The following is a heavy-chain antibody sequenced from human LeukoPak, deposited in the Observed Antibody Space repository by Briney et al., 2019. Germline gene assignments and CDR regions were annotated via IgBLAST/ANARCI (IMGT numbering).Heavy chain of an antibody. CDR1: GFTFSSYA. D-gene: IGHD3-22*01. CDR2: ISWNSGSI. Sequence: GGSLRLSCAASGFTFSSYAMSWVRQAPGKGLEWVSGISWNSGSIGYADSVKGRFTISRDNAKNSLYLQMNSLRAEDTALYYCAKDSTYDSSGYYGNGPFDYWGQGTLVTVSS. J-gene: IGHJ4*02. V-gene: IGHV3-9*01. CDR3: AKDSTYDSSGYYGNGPFDY.